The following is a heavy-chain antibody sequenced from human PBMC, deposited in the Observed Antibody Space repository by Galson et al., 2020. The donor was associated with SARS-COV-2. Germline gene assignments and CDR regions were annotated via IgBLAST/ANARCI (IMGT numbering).Heavy chain of an antibody. J-gene: IGHJ1*01. Sequence: SETLSLTCAVYGGSFSGYYWSWIRQPPGKGLEWIGEINHSGSTNYNPSLKSRVTISVDTSKNQFSLKLSSVTAADTAVYYCARGRYSSSWCGVAEYFQHWGQGTLVTVS. CDR1: GGSFSGYY. CDR2: INHSGST. V-gene: IGHV4-34*01. CDR3: ARGRYSSSWCGVAEYFQH. D-gene: IGHD6-13*01.